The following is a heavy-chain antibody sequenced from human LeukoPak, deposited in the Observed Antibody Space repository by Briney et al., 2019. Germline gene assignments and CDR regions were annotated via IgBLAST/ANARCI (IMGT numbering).Heavy chain of an antibody. V-gene: IGHV4-31*11. J-gene: IGHJ3*02. Sequence: SETLSLTCAVYGGSFSGFYWTWIRQHPGKGLEWIGYIYYSGSTYYNPSLKSRVTISVDTSKNQFSLKLSSVTAADTAVYYCATINLPSDYVWQQAKNAFDIWGQGTMVTVSS. CDR2: IYYSGST. CDR3: ATINLPSDYVWQQAKNAFDI. D-gene: IGHD3-16*01. CDR1: GGSFSGFY.